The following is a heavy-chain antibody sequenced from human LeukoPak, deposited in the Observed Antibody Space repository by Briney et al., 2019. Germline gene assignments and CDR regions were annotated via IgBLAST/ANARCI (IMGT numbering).Heavy chain of an antibody. D-gene: IGHD3-10*01. CDR3: ARLNRFEAATYYFDY. V-gene: IGHV4-39*01. CDR2: IYYSGST. J-gene: IGHJ4*02. CDR1: GGSISSSSYY. Sequence: SETLSLTCTVSGGSISSSSYYWGWIRQPPGKGLEWIGSIYYSGSTYYNPSLKSRVTISVDTSKNQFSLKLSSVTAADTAVYYCARLNRFEAATYYFDYWGQGTLVTVSS.